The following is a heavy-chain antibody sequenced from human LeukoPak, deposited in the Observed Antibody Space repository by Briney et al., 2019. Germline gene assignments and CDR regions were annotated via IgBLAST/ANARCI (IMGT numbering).Heavy chain of an antibody. Sequence: GTSVKVSCNASGCTFSSYAISWVRQAHGPGLEWKGMIIPILGIANYAQKYQGRVTITADKSTSTAYLELSSLRSEDTAVYYCARDLGDYYGSGSSSLDYYGMDVWGQGTTVTVYS. CDR1: GCTFSSYA. D-gene: IGHD3-10*01. V-gene: IGHV1-69*04. CDR3: ARDLGDYYGSGSSSLDYYGMDV. J-gene: IGHJ6*02. CDR2: IIPILGIA.